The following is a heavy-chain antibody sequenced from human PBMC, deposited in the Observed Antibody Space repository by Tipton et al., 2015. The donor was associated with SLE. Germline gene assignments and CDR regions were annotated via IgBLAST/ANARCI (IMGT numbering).Heavy chain of an antibody. Sequence: LRLSCAVYGGSFSGYYRSWIRQPPGKGLEWIGEINHSGSTNYNPSLKSRVTISVDTSKNQFSLKLSSVTAADTAVYYCVRSSGDSLYYFNYWGQGALVTVSS. D-gene: IGHD2-15*01. J-gene: IGHJ4*02. CDR1: GGSFSGYY. CDR2: INHSGST. V-gene: IGHV4-34*01. CDR3: VRSSGDSLYYFNY.